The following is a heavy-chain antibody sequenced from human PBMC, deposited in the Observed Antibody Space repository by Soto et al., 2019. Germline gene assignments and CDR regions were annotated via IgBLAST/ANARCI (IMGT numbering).Heavy chain of an antibody. CDR2: SSSSGDGT. CDR3: AINADIWSRGIDV. CDR1: GFTFSSYA. V-gene: IGHV3-23*01. J-gene: IGHJ6*02. Sequence: VQLLESGGDLIQPGGSLRLSCAASGFTFSSYAMTWVRQAPGKELEWVSISSSSGDGTYYADSVKGRFTISRDSSWNTLIPQIHNRRADDTTVYYCAINADIWSRGIDVWGQRNSVSIS. D-gene: IGHD3-3*01.